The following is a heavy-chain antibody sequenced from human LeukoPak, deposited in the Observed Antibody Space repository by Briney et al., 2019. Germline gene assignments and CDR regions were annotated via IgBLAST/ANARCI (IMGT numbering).Heavy chain of an antibody. J-gene: IGHJ4*02. CDR2: ISGSGDRT. D-gene: IGHD3-9*01. Sequence: GGSLRLSCAASGFTFNNYAMSWVRQAPGKGLEWVSTISGSGDRTYYTDSVKGRFTVSRDNSKNTLYLQMSSLRAEDTAVYYCARIIFWNSSYYFEYWGQGTLGTVSS. CDR3: ARIIFWNSSYYFEY. V-gene: IGHV3-23*01. CDR1: GFTFNNYA.